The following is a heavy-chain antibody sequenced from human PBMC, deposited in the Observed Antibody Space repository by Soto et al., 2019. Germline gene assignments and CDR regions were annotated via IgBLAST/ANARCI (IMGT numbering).Heavy chain of an antibody. V-gene: IGHV4-38-2*01. CDR1: GYSISSGYY. J-gene: IGHJ4*02. CDR3: ARRGQTGIDY. D-gene: IGHD3-10*01. Sequence: PSETLSLTCAVSGYSISSGYYCGWIRQPPGKGLEWIGSIYHSGSTYYNPSLKSRVTISVDTSKNQFSLKLSSVTAADTAVYYCARRGQTGIDYWGQGTLVTVSS. CDR2: IYHSGST.